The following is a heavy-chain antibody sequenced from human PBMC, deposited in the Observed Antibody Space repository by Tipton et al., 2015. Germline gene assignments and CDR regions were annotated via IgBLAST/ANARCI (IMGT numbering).Heavy chain of an antibody. Sequence: LRLSCTVSGDSFRDYYWAWIRQPAGKGLEWIGHIYSSGSSKYNPSLKSRAIMSIDTSKNQFSLKLTSVTAADTAIYYCGRDRLAVAGIDYWGQGTLVTVSS. V-gene: IGHV4-4*07. CDR3: GRDRLAVAGIDY. D-gene: IGHD6-19*01. J-gene: IGHJ4*02. CDR2: IYSSGSS. CDR1: GDSFRDYY.